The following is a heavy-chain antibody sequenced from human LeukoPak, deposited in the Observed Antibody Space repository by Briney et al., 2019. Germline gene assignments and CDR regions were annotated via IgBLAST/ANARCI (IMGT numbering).Heavy chain of an antibody. D-gene: IGHD1-26*01. CDR3: ISTGSYGY. J-gene: IGHJ4*02. V-gene: IGHV3-74*01. Sequence: PGGSLRLSCAASGFTFSSSSMLWVRQAPGKGLVWVSTVNTDGSRIYYADSVKGRFTTSRDNAKNTVYLQVNSLRAEDTAMYYCISTGSYGYWGQGTLVTVSS. CDR1: GFTFSSSS. CDR2: VNTDGSRI.